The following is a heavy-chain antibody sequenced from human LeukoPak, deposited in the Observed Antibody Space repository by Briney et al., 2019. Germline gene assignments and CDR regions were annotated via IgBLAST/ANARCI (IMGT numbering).Heavy chain of an antibody. D-gene: IGHD5-24*01. CDR2: IKEDGSRQ. CDR3: ARDGGGYDS. J-gene: IGHJ5*01. CDR1: GFTFSSYG. V-gene: IGHV3-7*01. Sequence: GGSLRLSCAASGFTFSSYGMHWVRQAPGKGPEWVANIKEDGSRQYYVDSVKGRFTISRDNAKNSLYLQMNSLRVEDTAVYYCARDGGGYDSWGQGTLVTVSS.